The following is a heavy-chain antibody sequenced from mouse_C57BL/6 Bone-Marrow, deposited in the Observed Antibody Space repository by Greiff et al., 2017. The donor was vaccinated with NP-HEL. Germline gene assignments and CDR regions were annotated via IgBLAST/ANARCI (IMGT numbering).Heavy chain of an antibody. V-gene: IGHV3-6*01. CDR2: ISYDGSN. Sequence: EVQLQESGPGLVKPSQSLSLTCSVTGYSITSGYYWNWIRQFPGNKLEWMGYISYDGSNNYNPSLKNRIPITRDTSKNQFFLKLNSVTTEDTATYYCARWGYYGSSLYAMDYWGQGTSVTVSS. D-gene: IGHD1-1*01. CDR1: GYSITSGYY. J-gene: IGHJ4*01. CDR3: ARWGYYGSSLYAMDY.